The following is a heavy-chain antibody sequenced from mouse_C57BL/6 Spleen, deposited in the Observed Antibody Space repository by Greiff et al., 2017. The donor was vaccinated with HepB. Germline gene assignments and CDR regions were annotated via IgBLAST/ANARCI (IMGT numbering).Heavy chain of an antibody. CDR1: GYAFTNYL. J-gene: IGHJ4*01. D-gene: IGHD2-4*01. CDR2: INPGSGGT. CDR3: ARSDYDDYAMDY. Sequence: VQLQQSGAELVRPGTSVKVSCKASGYAFTNYLIEWVKQRPGQGLEWIGVINPGSGGTNYNEKFKGKATLTADKSSSTAYMQLSSLTSEDSAVYVCARSDYDDYAMDYWGQGTSVPVSS. V-gene: IGHV1-54*01.